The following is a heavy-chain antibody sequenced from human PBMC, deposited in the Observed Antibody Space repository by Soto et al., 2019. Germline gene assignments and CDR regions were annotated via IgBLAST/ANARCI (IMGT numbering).Heavy chain of an antibody. D-gene: IGHD3-3*01. V-gene: IGHV4-59*01. Sequence: SETLSLTXTVSGGSISSYYWSWIRQPPGKGLEWIGYIYYSGSTNYNPSLKSRVAISVDTSKNQFSLKLSSVTAADTAVYYCARGRSGRGTDFWSGYSYYFDYWGQGTLVTVSS. CDR1: GGSISSYY. J-gene: IGHJ4*02. CDR3: ARGRSGRGTDFWSGYSYYFDY. CDR2: IYYSGST.